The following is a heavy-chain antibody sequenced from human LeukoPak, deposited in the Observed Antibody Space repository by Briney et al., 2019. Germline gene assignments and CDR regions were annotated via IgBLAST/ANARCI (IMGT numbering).Heavy chain of an antibody. Sequence: SSETLSLTCAVYGGSFSGYYWSWIRQPPGKGLEWIGEINHSGSTNYNPSLKSRVTISVDTSKNQFSLKLSSVTAADTAVYYCARDNTNSSGYLQHWGQGTLVTVSS. V-gene: IGHV4-34*01. D-gene: IGHD3-22*01. CDR3: ARDNTNSSGYLQH. J-gene: IGHJ1*01. CDR1: GGSFSGYY. CDR2: INHSGST.